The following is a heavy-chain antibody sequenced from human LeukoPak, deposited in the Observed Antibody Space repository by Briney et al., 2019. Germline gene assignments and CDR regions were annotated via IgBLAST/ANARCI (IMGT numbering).Heavy chain of an antibody. V-gene: IGHV3-7*03. CDR3: ARDQYDTWSRRGNFDS. D-gene: IGHD3-3*01. CDR1: GFTFSSHW. Sequence: PGGSLRLSCAGSGFTFSSHWIGWVRQAPGKGLEWVAHINQDGSQKYYVDSVEGRFAISRDNTKNSLYLQMNSLRVEDTAVFYCARDQYDTWSRRGNFDSWGQGTLVIVSS. J-gene: IGHJ4*02. CDR2: INQDGSQK.